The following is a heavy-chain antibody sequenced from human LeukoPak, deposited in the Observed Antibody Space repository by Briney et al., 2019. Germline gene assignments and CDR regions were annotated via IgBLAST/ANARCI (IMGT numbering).Heavy chain of an antibody. V-gene: IGHV3-74*01. CDR3: ARDIEAAGLFLDY. D-gene: IGHD6-13*01. CDR1: GFNFRNYW. CDR2: INSDGSST. J-gene: IGHJ4*02. Sequence: GGSLRLSCAASGFNFRNYWMHWVRQAPGKGLVWVSRINSDGSSTSYADSVKGRFTISRDNAENTLYLQMNSLRAEDTAVYYCARDIEAAGLFLDYWGQGTLVTVSS.